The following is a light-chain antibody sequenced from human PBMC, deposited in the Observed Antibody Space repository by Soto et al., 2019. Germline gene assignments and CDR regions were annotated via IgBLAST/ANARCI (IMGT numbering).Light chain of an antibody. J-gene: IGKJ1*01. CDR1: QNIDNY. CDR2: VAS. V-gene: IGKV1-39*01. Sequence: DIQVTQSPSSLSASVGDRVTITCRSSQNIDNYLNWYQHKPGKAPKLLIYVASHLQSGVPSRFSGSGSGTEFTLTISNLQPEDFATYYCQQYNSYWTFGQGTKVEIK. CDR3: QQYNSYWT.